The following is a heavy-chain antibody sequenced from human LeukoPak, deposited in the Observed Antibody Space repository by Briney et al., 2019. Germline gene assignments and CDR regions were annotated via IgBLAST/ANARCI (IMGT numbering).Heavy chain of an antibody. V-gene: IGHV3-23*01. CDR3: AKDYPGALLYFDC. Sequence: ETLSLTCAVYGGSFSGYYWRWVRQAPGKGMEGVSALSGSGGTTYYADSVRGRFTISRDNCKNTLYMQVNSLRAEDTAVYYCAKDYPGALLYFDCWGQGTLVTVSS. D-gene: IGHD3-10*01. J-gene: IGHJ4*02. CDR2: LSGSGGTT. CDR1: GGSFSGYY.